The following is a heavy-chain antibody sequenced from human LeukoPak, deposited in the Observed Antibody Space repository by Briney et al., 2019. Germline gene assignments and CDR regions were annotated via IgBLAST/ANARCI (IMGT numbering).Heavy chain of an antibody. CDR2: IYYSGST. Sequence: PSETLSLTCTVSGGSISSYYWSWIRQPPGKGLEWIGYIYYSGSTNYNPSLKSRVTISVDTSKNQFSLKLSSVTAADTAVYYCARVKQTFNCDFWSGYYYMDVWGKGTTVTVSS. V-gene: IGHV4-59*01. D-gene: IGHD3-3*01. J-gene: IGHJ6*03. CDR3: ARVKQTFNCDFWSGYYYMDV. CDR1: GGSISSYY.